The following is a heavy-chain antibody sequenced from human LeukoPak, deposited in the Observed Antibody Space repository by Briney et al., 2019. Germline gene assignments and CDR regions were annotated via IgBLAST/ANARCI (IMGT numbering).Heavy chain of an antibody. CDR3: ARGDYAEYFQH. D-gene: IGHD4-17*01. Sequence: ASVKVSCKASGYTFTDYLINWVRQAPEQGLEWMGWINPNSGGTYYAQKFQGRDTMTRDTSISTTYMELSRLTSDDTAVYYCARGDYAEYFQHWGQGTLVTVSS. CDR1: GYTFTDYL. J-gene: IGHJ1*01. V-gene: IGHV1-2*02. CDR2: INPNSGGT.